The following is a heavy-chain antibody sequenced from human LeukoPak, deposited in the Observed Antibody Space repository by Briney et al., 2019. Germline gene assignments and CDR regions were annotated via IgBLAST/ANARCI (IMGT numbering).Heavy chain of an antibody. D-gene: IGHD2-8*01. CDR2: IYPGDSDT. Sequence: GESLKISCKGSGYSFVTYWVGWVRQMPGKGLEWMGIIYPGDSDTKYRPSFQGQVTISADKSINTAYLQWSSLKTSDTAMYYCARHGVLQQFADYWGQGTLVTVSS. V-gene: IGHV5-51*01. CDR1: GYSFVTYW. J-gene: IGHJ4*02. CDR3: ARHGVLQQFADY.